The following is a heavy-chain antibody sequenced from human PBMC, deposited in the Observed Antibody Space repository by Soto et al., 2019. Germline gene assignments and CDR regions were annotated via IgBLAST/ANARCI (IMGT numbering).Heavy chain of an antibody. CDR1: GFTFSNAW. J-gene: IGHJ4*02. D-gene: IGHD1-1*01. Sequence: DVQLVESGGGLVKPGGSLRLSCAASGFTFSNAWMNWVRQAPGKRLEWLSRIKSEAAGGTVEYAAPVKGRFTISRDISKNTLYLQIDSLISEDTAVYFCATSVYVPGTTDYWGQGTLVTVSS. CDR2: IKSEAAGGTV. CDR3: ATSVYVPGTTDY. V-gene: IGHV3-15*07.